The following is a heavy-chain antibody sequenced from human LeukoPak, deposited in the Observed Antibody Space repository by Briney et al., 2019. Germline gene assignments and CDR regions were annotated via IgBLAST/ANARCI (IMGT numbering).Heavy chain of an antibody. CDR3: AKYDDFWSGPFDY. CDR1: GFTFSSYA. CDR2: ISGSGGST. D-gene: IGHD3-3*01. V-gene: IGHV3-23*01. Sequence: GGSLRLSCPASGFTFSSYAMSWVRQAPGKGLEWVSAISGSGGSTYYADSVKGRFTTSRDNSKNTLYLQMNSLRAEDTAVYYCAKYDDFWSGPFDYWGQGTLVTVSS. J-gene: IGHJ4*02.